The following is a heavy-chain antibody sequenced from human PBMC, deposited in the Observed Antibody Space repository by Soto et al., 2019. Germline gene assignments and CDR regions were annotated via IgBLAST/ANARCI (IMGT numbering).Heavy chain of an antibody. CDR2: ISYDGSNK. Sequence: GGSLRLSCAASGFTFSSYGMHWVRQAPGKGLEWVAVISYDGSNKYYADSVKGRFTISRDNSKNTLYLQMNSLRAEDTAVYYCAKGTGRSGYCSDDWGQGT. J-gene: IGHJ4*02. V-gene: IGHV3-30*18. D-gene: IGHD3-3*01. CDR3: AKGTGRSGYCSDD. CDR1: GFTFSSYG.